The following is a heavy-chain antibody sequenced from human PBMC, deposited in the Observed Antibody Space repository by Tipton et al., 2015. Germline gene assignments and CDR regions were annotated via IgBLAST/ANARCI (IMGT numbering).Heavy chain of an antibody. CDR3: ARGGYGDLVMY. CDR2: IWYDEDNK. J-gene: IGHJ4*02. CDR1: GFTFSGYA. Sequence: SLRLSCAASGFTFSGYAMHWVRQAPGKGLEWVALIWYDEDNKYYADSVKGRFTISRDNSKNTLYLQMNSLRADDTAVYYCARGGYGDLVMYWGQGTLVTVPS. V-gene: IGHV3-33*01. D-gene: IGHD4-17*01.